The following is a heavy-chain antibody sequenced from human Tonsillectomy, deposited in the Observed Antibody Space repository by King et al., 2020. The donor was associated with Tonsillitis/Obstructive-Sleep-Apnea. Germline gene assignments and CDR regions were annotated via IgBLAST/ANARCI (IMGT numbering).Heavy chain of an antibody. CDR2: IDPSDSYT. V-gene: IGHV5-10-1*01. CDR1: GYSFTSYW. CDR3: ARHYDFWSGYYHWFDP. D-gene: IGHD3-3*01. J-gene: IGHJ5*02. Sequence: VQLVESGAEVKTPGESLSISCKGSGYSFTSYWISWVRQMPGKGLEWMGRIDPSDSYTNYSPSFQGHVTISADKSISTAYLQWSSLKASDTAMYYCARHYDFWSGYYHWFDPWGQGTLVTVSS.